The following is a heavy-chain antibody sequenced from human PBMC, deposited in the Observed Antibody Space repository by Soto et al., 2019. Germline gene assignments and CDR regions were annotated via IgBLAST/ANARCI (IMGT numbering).Heavy chain of an antibody. J-gene: IGHJ1*01. V-gene: IGHV2-5*02. CDR3: AHLTYYYDSSGYSSRAEYFQH. D-gene: IGHD3-22*01. CDR1: GFSLSTSGVG. Sequence: QITLKESGPTLVKPTQTLTLTCTFSGFSLSTSGVGVGWIRQPPGKALEWLALIYWDDDKRYSPSLNSKRTIPKDTFKNPVILTMSNMDTVDTATYYCAHLTYYYDSSGYSSRAEYFQHWGQGTLVTVSS. CDR2: IYWDDDK.